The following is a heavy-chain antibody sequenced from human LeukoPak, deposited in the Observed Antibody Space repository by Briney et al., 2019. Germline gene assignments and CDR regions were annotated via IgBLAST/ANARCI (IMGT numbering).Heavy chain of an antibody. CDR2: ILYEGSNK. J-gene: IGHJ4*02. D-gene: IGHD5-18*01. CDR1: GFTFSSYG. Sequence: PGGSLRLSCAASGFTFSSYGMHWVRQAPGKGVGWVADILYEGSNKYYADSVKGRFTISRDNSKNTLYLQMNSLRAEDTAVYYCAKMVRGYSYGEGYFDYWGQGTLVTVSS. CDR3: AKMVRGYSYGEGYFDY. V-gene: IGHV3-30*18.